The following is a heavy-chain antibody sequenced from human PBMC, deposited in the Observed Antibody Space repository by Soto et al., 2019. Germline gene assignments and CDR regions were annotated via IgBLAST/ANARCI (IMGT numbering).Heavy chain of an antibody. V-gene: IGHV4-34*01. Sequence: QVQLQQWGAGLLKPSETLSLTCAVYGGSFSGYYWSWIRQPPGKGLEWIGEINHSGSTNYNPSLKSRVTIAVDTSKNQFSLKRSSVTAADTAGYYCARGRAFDYWGQGTLVTVSS. J-gene: IGHJ4*02. CDR3: ARGRAFDY. CDR2: INHSGST. CDR1: GGSFSGYY.